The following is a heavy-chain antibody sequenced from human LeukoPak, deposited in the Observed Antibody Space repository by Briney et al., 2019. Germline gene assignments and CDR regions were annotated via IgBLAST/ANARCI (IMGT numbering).Heavy chain of an antibody. V-gene: IGHV3-30*18. Sequence: GGSLRLSCAASGFTFSSYGMHWVRQAPGKGLEWVAVISYDGSNKYYADSVKGRFTISRDNSKNTLYLRMNSLRAGDTAVYYCAKMPSGSFLWGAFDIWGQGTMVTVSS. D-gene: IGHD1-26*01. CDR3: AKMPSGSFLWGAFDI. CDR2: ISYDGSNK. CDR1: GFTFSSYG. J-gene: IGHJ3*02.